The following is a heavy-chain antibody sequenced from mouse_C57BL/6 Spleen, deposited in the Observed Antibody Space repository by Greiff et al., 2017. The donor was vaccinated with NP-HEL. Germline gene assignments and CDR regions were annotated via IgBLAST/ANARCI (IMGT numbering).Heavy chain of an antibody. D-gene: IGHD2-3*01. Sequence: EVQLQQSGPELVKPGASVKISCKASGYTFTDYYMNWVKQSHGKSLEWIGDINPNNGGTSYNQKFKGKATLTVDKSSSTAYMELRSLTSEDSAVYYCARGDGYTLYAMDYWGQGTSVTVSS. J-gene: IGHJ4*01. CDR1: GYTFTDYY. V-gene: IGHV1-26*01. CDR3: ARGDGYTLYAMDY. CDR2: INPNNGGT.